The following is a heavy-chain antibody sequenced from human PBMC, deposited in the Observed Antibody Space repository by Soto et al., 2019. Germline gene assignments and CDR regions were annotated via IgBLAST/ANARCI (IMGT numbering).Heavy chain of an antibody. CDR2: FDPEDGET. V-gene: IGHV1-24*01. CDR1: GYTLTELS. Sequence: ASVKVSCKVSGYTLTELSMHWVRQAPGKGLEWMGGFDPEDGETIYAQKFQGRVTMTEDTSTDTAYMELSSLRSEDTAVYYCAPSRHSNYYYYYGMDVWGHGTTVTVSS. J-gene: IGHJ6*02. D-gene: IGHD4-4*01. CDR3: APSRHSNYYYYYGMDV.